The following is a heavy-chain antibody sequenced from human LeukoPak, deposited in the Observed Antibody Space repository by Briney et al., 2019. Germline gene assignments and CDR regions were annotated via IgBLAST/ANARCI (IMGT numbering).Heavy chain of an antibody. CDR1: GYTFTNYW. V-gene: IGHV5-51*01. CDR3: ARKLCSSTTCYVAFDM. J-gene: IGHJ3*02. D-gene: IGHD2-2*01. Sequence: GESLKISCKGSGYTFTNYWIGWVRQMPGKGLEYMGIIYPRDSDTSYSPSFEGQVTISADKSISTAYLQWSSLKASDTAMYFCARKLCSSTTCYVAFDMWGQGTMVTVSS. CDR2: IYPRDSDT.